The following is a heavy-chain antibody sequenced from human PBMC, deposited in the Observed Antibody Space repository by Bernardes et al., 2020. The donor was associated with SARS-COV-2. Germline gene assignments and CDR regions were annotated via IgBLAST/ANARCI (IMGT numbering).Heavy chain of an antibody. D-gene: IGHD3-3*01. J-gene: IGHJ4*02. V-gene: IGHV4-4*02. Sequence: SEPLSLTCDVSGDSITSGSWWSCVLQSPGKGLEWIWGMYLSGDTNYSPSFRSRVTISADMPKNQLTLRFNSVTAANTAVYYGAKREYYDFWSGQIDYWGQVPLVTVSS. CDR1: GDSITSGSW. CDR2: MYLSGDT. CDR3: AKREYYDFWSGQIDY.